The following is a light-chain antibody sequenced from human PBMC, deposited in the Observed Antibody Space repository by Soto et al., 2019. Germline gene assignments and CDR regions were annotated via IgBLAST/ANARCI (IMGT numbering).Light chain of an antibody. V-gene: IGKV3-15*01. CDR1: QSVSSN. Sequence: EIVMTQSPATLSVSPGERATLSCRASQSVSSNLAWYQQKPGQAPRLLIYGASTRATGIPARFSSSGSGTEFTLTSSRLQSEDFAVYYCQKYNNWPPTFGGGTKVEIK. J-gene: IGKJ4*02. CDR2: GAS. CDR3: QKYNNWPPT.